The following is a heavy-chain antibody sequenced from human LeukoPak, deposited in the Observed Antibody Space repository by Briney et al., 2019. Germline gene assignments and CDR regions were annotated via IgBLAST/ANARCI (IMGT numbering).Heavy chain of an antibody. Sequence: PGGSLRLSCAASGFTFSSYGMHWVRQAPGKGLEWVAFIRYDGSNKYYADSVKGRFTISRDNSKNTLYLQMNSLRAEDTAVYYCAKVKYQQMQCYDYWGQGTLVTVSS. CDR1: GFTFSSYG. J-gene: IGHJ4*02. CDR3: AKVKYQQMQCYDY. V-gene: IGHV3-30*02. D-gene: IGHD2-2*01. CDR2: IRYDGSNK.